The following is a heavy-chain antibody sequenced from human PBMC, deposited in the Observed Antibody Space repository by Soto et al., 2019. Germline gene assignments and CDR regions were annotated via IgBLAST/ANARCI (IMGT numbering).Heavy chain of an antibody. CDR3: VCVGTILGVVSSFDY. CDR1: GGSINNYY. J-gene: IGHJ4*02. Sequence: SETLSLTCTVSGGSINNYYWGWIRQPPGKGLGRIGYIYYAGSTSYNPSLKSRVTMSVDTSKNKFSLKLSSVTAADTAMYLCVCVGTILGVVSSFDYWGQGTLVTVSS. CDR2: IYYAGST. V-gene: IGHV4-59*01. D-gene: IGHD3-3*01.